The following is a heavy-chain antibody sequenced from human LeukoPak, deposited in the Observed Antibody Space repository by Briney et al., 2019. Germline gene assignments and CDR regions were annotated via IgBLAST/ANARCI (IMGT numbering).Heavy chain of an antibody. V-gene: IGHV3-33*01. CDR2: IWYDGSNK. D-gene: IGHD3-10*01. CDR1: GFIFSHYG. J-gene: IGHJ3*02. CDR3: ARDGSMLLWFGGADRNDAFDI. Sequence: PGGSLRLSCAASGFIFSHYGMHWVRQAPGKGLEWVAVIWYDGSNKYYADSVKGRFTISRDNSKNTLYLQMNSLRAEDTAVYYCARDGSMLLWFGGADRNDAFDIWGQGTMVTVSS.